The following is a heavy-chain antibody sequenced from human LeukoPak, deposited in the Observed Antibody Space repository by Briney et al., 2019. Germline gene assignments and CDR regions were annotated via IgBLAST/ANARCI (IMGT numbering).Heavy chain of an antibody. Sequence: GGSLRLSCAASGFTFSSYSMNWVRQAPGKGLEWVSYISSSSSTIYYADSVKGRFTISRDNSKNTLYLQMNSLRAEDTAVYYCAKRVMYSSSWYYFDYWGQGTLVTVSS. CDR1: GFTFSSYS. V-gene: IGHV3-48*01. J-gene: IGHJ4*02. D-gene: IGHD6-13*01. CDR2: ISSSSSTI. CDR3: AKRVMYSSSWYYFDY.